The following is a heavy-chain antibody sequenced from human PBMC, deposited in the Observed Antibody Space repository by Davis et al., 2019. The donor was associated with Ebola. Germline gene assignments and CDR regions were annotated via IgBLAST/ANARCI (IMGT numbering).Heavy chain of an antibody. J-gene: IGHJ5*01. CDR3: AKRGDILTTYYTANWFDS. CDR1: GFTFSSYA. V-gene: IGHV3-23*01. D-gene: IGHD3-9*01. CDR2: IGGDGRST. Sequence: PGGSLRLSCSASGFTFSSYAMSWVRQAPEKGLEWVSAIGGDGRSTDYADSVKGRFTISRDNSKNTLYLEMNNLRGEDTAIYYCAKRGDILTTYYTANWFDSWGQGTQVTVSS.